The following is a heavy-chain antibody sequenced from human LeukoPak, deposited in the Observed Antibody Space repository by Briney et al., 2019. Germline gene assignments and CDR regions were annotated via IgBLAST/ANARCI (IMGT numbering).Heavy chain of an antibody. Sequence: GGSLRLSCAASGFTFSSYGMSWVRQAPGKGLEWVSLISGSGARTYYADSVKGRFTISRDNSKNTLYLQMNSLRAEDTAVYYCAKDPRVYGSGLNWFDPWGQGTLVTVSS. D-gene: IGHD3-10*01. J-gene: IGHJ5*02. CDR1: GFTFSSYG. CDR2: ISGSGART. V-gene: IGHV3-23*01. CDR3: AKDPRVYGSGLNWFDP.